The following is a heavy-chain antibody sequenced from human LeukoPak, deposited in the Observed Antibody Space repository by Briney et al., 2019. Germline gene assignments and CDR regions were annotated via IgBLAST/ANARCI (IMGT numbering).Heavy chain of an antibody. Sequence: GGSLRLSCAASGFTFSRYAMTWVRQAPGKGLDWVSAVSHSGGNTYYADSVKGRFTISRDNSENTLYLQMNSLRVEDPAVYYCATTTTHYYRSVSQPGWEDYWGQGTLVTVSS. CDR2: VSHSGGNT. CDR1: GFTFSRYA. CDR3: ATTTTHYYRSVSQPGWEDY. J-gene: IGHJ4*02. V-gene: IGHV3-23*01. D-gene: IGHD3-10*01.